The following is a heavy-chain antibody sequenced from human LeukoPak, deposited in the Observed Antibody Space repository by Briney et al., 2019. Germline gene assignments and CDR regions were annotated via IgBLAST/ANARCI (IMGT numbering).Heavy chain of an antibody. Sequence: GGSLRLSCADPGFTFSTYAMRWVRQAPGKGLEWVSAISGSGGSTYYEDSVKGRFTISRDNSKNTLYVQMNSLRPEDRAVYHCAKLLFRGVGSWFDPWGQGTLVTVSS. CDR1: GFTFSTYA. CDR3: AKLLFRGVGSWFDP. D-gene: IGHD3-10*01. CDR2: ISGSGGST. V-gene: IGHV3-23*01. J-gene: IGHJ5*02.